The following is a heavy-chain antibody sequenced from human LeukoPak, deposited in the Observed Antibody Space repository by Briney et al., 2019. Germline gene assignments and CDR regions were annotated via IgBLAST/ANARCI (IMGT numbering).Heavy chain of an antibody. CDR1: GGSISSYY. J-gene: IGHJ5*02. Sequence: PSETLSLTCTVSGGSISSYYWSWIRQPPGKGLEWIGSIYYSGSTNYNPSLKSRVTISVDTSKNQFSLKLSSVTAADTAVYYCARAIYGNWFDPWGQGTLVTVSS. CDR3: ARAIYGNWFDP. D-gene: IGHD3-10*01. CDR2: IYYSGST. V-gene: IGHV4-59*01.